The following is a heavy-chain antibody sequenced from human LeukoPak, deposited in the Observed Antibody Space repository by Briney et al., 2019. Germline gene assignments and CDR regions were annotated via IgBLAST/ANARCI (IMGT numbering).Heavy chain of an antibody. CDR1: GFTVSSNY. Sequence: GGSLILSCAASGFTVSSNYMSWVRQAPGKGLEWVSVIYSGGSTYYADSVKGRFTISRDNSKNTLYLQMNSLRAEDTAVYYCARGKSGSHHVEYYYGMDVWGQGTTVTVSS. CDR2: IYSGGST. V-gene: IGHV3-53*01. CDR3: ARGKSGSHHVEYYYGMDV. D-gene: IGHD1-26*01. J-gene: IGHJ6*02.